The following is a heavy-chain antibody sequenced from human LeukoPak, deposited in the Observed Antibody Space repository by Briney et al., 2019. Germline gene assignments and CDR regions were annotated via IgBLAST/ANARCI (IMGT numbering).Heavy chain of an antibody. CDR3: ARDRPNYYGSDGHYYRRDGDY. D-gene: IGHD3-22*01. V-gene: IGHV3-21*01. CDR1: GFTFSSYS. J-gene: IGHJ4*02. CDR2: ISHSSSYI. Sequence: PGGSLRLSCAASGFTFSSYSMNWVRQAPGKGLEWVSSISHSSSYIYYADSVKGRFTISRDNAKNSLYMQMNSLRAEDTAVYYCARDRPNYYGSDGHYYRRDGDYWGRGTLVSVSS.